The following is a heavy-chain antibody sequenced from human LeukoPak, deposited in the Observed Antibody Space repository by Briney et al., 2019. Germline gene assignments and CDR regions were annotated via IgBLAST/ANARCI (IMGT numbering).Heavy chain of an antibody. D-gene: IGHD1-26*01. CDR2: ISWNSGSI. J-gene: IGHJ3*02. CDR1: GFTFDDYA. V-gene: IGHV3-9*01. Sequence: GGSLRLSCAASGFTFDDYAMHWVRQAPGKGLEWVSGISWNSGSIDYADSVKGRFTISRDNSKNTLYLQMNSLRAEDTAVYYCATSGSYYGGAFDIWGQGTMVTVSS. CDR3: ATSGSYYGGAFDI.